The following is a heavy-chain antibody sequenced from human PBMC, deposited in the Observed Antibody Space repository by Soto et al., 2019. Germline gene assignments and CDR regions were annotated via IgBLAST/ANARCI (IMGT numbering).Heavy chain of an antibody. D-gene: IGHD6-13*01. CDR2: ISSSSGTI. Sequence: QVQLVESGGGLVKPGGSLRLSCAASGFTFSDYYMTWIRQAPGSGLEWVSYISSSSGTISYANSVKGRLTISRDNAQNSLYLQMTSLRAEDTAVYYCARGTYRSKTDFDYWGQGTLVTVSS. CDR3: ARGTYRSKTDFDY. CDR1: GFTFSDYY. V-gene: IGHV3-11*01. J-gene: IGHJ4*02.